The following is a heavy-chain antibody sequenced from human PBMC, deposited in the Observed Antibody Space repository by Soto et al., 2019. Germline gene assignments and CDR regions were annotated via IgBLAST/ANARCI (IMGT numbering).Heavy chain of an antibody. D-gene: IGHD6-19*01. Sequence: QVQLQESGPGLVKPSETLSLTCTVSGGSISSYYWIWIRQPPGKGLEWIGYIYYSGSTNYNPSLKSRVTISVDTSKNQFSLKLSSVTAADTAVYYCARATTQGLGGSLFDYWGQGTLVTVSS. V-gene: IGHV4-59*01. CDR3: ARATTQGLGGSLFDY. J-gene: IGHJ4*02. CDR1: GGSISSYY. CDR2: IYYSGST.